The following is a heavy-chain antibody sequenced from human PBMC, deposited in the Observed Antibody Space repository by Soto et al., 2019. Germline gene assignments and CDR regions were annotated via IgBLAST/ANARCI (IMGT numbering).Heavy chain of an antibody. D-gene: IGHD3-22*01. CDR2: INPNSGGT. Sequence: ASVKVSCKASGYTFTGYYMHWVRQAPGQGLEWMGWINPNSGGTNYAQKFQGRVTMTRDTSISTAYMELSRLRSDDTAVYYCARRKGDYYDSSGYHYYFDYWGQGTLVTVSS. J-gene: IGHJ4*02. CDR3: ARRKGDYYDSSGYHYYFDY. CDR1: GYTFTGYY. V-gene: IGHV1-2*02.